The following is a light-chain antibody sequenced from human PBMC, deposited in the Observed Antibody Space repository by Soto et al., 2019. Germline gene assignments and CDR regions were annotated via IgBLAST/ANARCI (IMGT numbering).Light chain of an antibody. Sequence: IVLTQSPATLSLTPGERATLSCRASQSVSSNLAWYQQKPGQAPRLLIYGASTRATGIPARFSGSGSGTEFTLTISSLQSEDFAVYYCQQYNNWPPITFGQGTRLEIK. CDR1: QSVSSN. CDR2: GAS. V-gene: IGKV3-15*01. CDR3: QQYNNWPPIT. J-gene: IGKJ5*01.